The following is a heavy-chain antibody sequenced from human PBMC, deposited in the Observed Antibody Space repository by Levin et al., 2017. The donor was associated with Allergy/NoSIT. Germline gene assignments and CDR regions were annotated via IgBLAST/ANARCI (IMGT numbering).Heavy chain of an antibody. D-gene: IGHD5-18*01. CDR3: ARDPELNGYNYGYFDY. CDR2: ISYDGSKK. J-gene: IGHJ4*02. V-gene: IGHV3-30*04. CDR1: GFTFSSNA. Sequence: GESLKISCAASGFTFSSNAMHWVRQAPGKGLEWVALISYDGSKKYYADSVKGRFTISRDNSKNTVYLQMKSLRAEDASVYYCARDPELNGYNYGYFDYWGQGTLVTVSS.